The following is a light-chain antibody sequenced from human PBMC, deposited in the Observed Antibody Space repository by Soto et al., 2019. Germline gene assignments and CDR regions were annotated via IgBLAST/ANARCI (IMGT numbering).Light chain of an antibody. CDR1: RPSVGSNH. CDR2: SDD. J-gene: IGLJ2*01. Sequence: QSVLTQPPSASGTPGQRVTISCSGSRPSVGSNHVYWYQQLPGMAPQLLIYSDDQQPSGVPDRCSASKSGTTASLAISGLRSEDEADDYCAAWHASRSGVIFGGGTKLTVL. V-gene: IGLV1-47*02. CDR3: AAWHASRSGVI.